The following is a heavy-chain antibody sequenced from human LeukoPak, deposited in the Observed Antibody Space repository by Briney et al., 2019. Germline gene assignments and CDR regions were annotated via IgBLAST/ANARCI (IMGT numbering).Heavy chain of an antibody. CDR3: AKGRLYCTNGVCYNGYYYYYGMDV. CDR1: GFTFSSYA. J-gene: IGHJ6*02. Sequence: GGSLRLSCAASGFTFSSYAMSWVRQAPGKGLEWVSAISGSGGSTYYADSVKGRFTISRDNSKNTLYLQMSSLRAEDTAVYYCAKGRLYCTNGVCYNGYYYYYGMDVWGQGTTVTVSS. CDR2: ISGSGGST. D-gene: IGHD2-8*01. V-gene: IGHV3-23*01.